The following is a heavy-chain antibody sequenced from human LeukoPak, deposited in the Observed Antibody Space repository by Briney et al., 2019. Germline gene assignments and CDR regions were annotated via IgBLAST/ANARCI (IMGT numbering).Heavy chain of an antibody. D-gene: IGHD6-19*01. Sequence: HPGGSLRLSCAASGFTFSSYAMSWVRQAPGKGLEWVSAISGSGGSTYYADSVKGRFTISRDNSKNTLYLQMNSLRAEDTAVYYCAAGYSSGWYVRYFDYWGQGTLVTVSS. CDR2: ISGSGGST. CDR3: AAGYSSGWYVRYFDY. CDR1: GFTFSSYA. J-gene: IGHJ4*02. V-gene: IGHV3-23*01.